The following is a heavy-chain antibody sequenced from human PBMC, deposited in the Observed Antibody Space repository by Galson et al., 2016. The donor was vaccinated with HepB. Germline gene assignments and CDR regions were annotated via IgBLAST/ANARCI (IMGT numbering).Heavy chain of an antibody. Sequence: TLSLTCSVSGGSISSGGYSWSWIRQHPGKGLECIGYIYYSGRTYYNPSLKSRVTISVDTSNNQFSLKVSSVTAADTAVYFCARENGGRSSPNSFDIWGQGTMVTVSS. V-gene: IGHV4-31*03. D-gene: IGHD6-6*01. CDR1: GGSISSGGYS. J-gene: IGHJ3*02. CDR3: ARENGGRSSPNSFDI. CDR2: IYYSGRT.